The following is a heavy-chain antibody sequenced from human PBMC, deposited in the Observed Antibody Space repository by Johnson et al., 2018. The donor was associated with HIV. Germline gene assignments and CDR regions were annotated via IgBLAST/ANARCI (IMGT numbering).Heavy chain of an antibody. CDR2: INQDGSDQ. CDR3: AKGPVQGVGLEF. D-gene: IGHD2-8*02. J-gene: IGHJ3*01. Sequence: VQLVESGGGLVHPGGSLRLSCAVSGFTFSNHHMTWVRQAPGKGLEWVANINQDGSDQYYGDSVKGRFNISRDNSKNTLYMQMNSLRGEEKAVYYCAKGPVQGVGLEFRGQGAIVT. CDR1: GFTFSNHH. V-gene: IGHV3-7*01.